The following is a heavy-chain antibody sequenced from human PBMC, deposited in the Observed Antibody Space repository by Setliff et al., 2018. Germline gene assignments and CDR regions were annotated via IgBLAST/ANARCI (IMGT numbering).Heavy chain of an antibody. CDR2: VDQSGIT. Sequence: SETLSLTCAVYGGSFSGYYWSWIRQPPGKGPEWIGEVDQSGITDYNPSLKSRVTISIDTSKNQFSLRLSSVTATDTAVYYCARGRRITMIVVPPGVFDIWGQGTMVTVSS. V-gene: IGHV4-34*01. CDR3: ARGRRITMIVVPPGVFDI. D-gene: IGHD3-22*01. J-gene: IGHJ3*02. CDR1: GGSFSGYY.